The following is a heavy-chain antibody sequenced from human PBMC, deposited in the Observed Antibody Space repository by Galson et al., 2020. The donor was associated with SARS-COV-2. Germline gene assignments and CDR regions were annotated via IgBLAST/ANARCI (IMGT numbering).Heavy chain of an antibody. V-gene: IGHV3-48*01. CDR1: GFTFRSYS. D-gene: IGHD2-15*01. J-gene: IGHJ6*02. CDR2: INSRSTRI. CDR3: ASPVVVVGASAFYVMDV. Sequence: GGSLRLSCAASGFTFRSYSMNWVRQAPGKGLEWVAYINSRSTRIYYADSVKGRFTISRDDDRSSLYLQMNSLRAEDTAVYYCASPVVVVGASAFYVMDVWGLGTTVTVSS.